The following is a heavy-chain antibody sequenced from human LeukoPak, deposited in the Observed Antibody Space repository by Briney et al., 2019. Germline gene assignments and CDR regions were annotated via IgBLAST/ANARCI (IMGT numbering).Heavy chain of an antibody. CDR1: GFTFSSYE. D-gene: IGHD3-16*02. Sequence: GGSLRLSCAASGFTFSSYEMNWVRPAPRKGLEWVSYISSSGSTIYYAASLKGRYTISKDNVKNSLYLQMNSLRAEDTAVYYCARGSSPFGGVITNFDYWGQGTLVTVSS. J-gene: IGHJ4*02. CDR2: ISSSGSTI. V-gene: IGHV3-48*03. CDR3: ARGSSPFGGVITNFDY.